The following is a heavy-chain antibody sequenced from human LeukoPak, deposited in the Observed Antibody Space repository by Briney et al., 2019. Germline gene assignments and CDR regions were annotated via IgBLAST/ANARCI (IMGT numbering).Heavy chain of an antibody. D-gene: IGHD7-27*01. Sequence: GGSLRLSCAASGFTVSSYEMNWVRQAPGKGLEWVSYISSTGSPILYADSVKGRFTVSRDNAKNSLYLQMNSLRAEDTAVYYCARESPGAFDIWGQATVVTVSS. CDR3: ARESPGAFDI. CDR1: GFTVSSYE. CDR2: ISSTGSPI. J-gene: IGHJ3*02. V-gene: IGHV3-48*03.